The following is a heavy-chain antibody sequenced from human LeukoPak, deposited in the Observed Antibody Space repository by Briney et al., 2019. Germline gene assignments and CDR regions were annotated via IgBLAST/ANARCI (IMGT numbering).Heavy chain of an antibody. V-gene: IGHV4-34*01. D-gene: IGHD2-2*01. Sequence: SETLSLTCAVYGGSFSGYYWSWIRQPPGKGLEWIGEINHSGGTNYNPSLKSRVTISVDTSKNQFSLKLSSVTAADTAVYYCARGSVVVVPAAMSWFDPWGQGTLVTVSS. J-gene: IGHJ5*02. CDR3: ARGSVVVVPAAMSWFDP. CDR1: GGSFSGYY. CDR2: INHSGGT.